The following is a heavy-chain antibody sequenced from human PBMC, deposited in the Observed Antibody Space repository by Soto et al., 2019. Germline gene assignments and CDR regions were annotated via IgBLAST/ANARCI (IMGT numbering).Heavy chain of an antibody. J-gene: IGHJ4*02. CDR2: IIPIFGTA. D-gene: IGHD5-12*01. CDR3: ARDRSDGYNPFWDH. CDR1: GGTFSSYA. Sequence: SVKVSCKASGGTFSSYAISWVRQAPGQGLEWMGGIIPIFGTANYAQKFQGRVTITADESTSTAYMELSRLRSDDTAVYYCARDRSDGYNPFWDHWRQGTLVTVSS. V-gene: IGHV1-69*13.